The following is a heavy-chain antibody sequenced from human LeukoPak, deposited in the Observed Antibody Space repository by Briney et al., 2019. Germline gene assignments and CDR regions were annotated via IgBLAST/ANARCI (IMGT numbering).Heavy chain of an antibody. Sequence: GGSLRLSCAASGFAFSSYWMSWVRQAPGKGLEWVANIKQDGSEEVYVDSVKGRFTISRDNAKNSLFLQMNTLRAEDTAVYYCARDPYSSTWSYGMDVWGQGTTVTVSS. CDR3: ARDPYSSTWSYGMDV. CDR1: GFAFSSYW. D-gene: IGHD6-6*01. CDR2: IKQDGSEE. J-gene: IGHJ6*02. V-gene: IGHV3-7*05.